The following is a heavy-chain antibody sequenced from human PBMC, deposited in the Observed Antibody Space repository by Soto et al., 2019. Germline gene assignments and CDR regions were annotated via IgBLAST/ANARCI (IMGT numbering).Heavy chain of an antibody. Sequence: SETLSLTCTVSGGSISSSSYYWGWIRQPPGKGLEWIGSIYYSGSTSYNPSLKSRLTVSVDKSKNQFSLNLRSVTAADTAVYYCARRDRSGFSYWLDTWGQGTLVTVSS. CDR2: IYYSGST. V-gene: IGHV4-39*07. CDR3: ARRDRSGFSYWLDT. D-gene: IGHD3-22*01. J-gene: IGHJ5*02. CDR1: GGSISSSSYY.